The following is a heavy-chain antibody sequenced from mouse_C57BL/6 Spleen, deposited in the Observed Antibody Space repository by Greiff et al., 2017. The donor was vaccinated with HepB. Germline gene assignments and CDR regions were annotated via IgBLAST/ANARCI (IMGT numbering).Heavy chain of an antibody. CDR1: GFTFTDYY. CDR2: IRNKANGYTT. V-gene: IGHV7-3*01. J-gene: IGHJ1*03. Sequence: EVHLVESGGGLVQPGGSLSLSCAASGFTFTDYYMSWVRQPPGKALEWLGFIRNKANGYTTEYSASVKGRFTISRDNSQSILYLQMNALRAEDSATYYCARYWDWYFDVWGTGTTVTVSS. D-gene: IGHD4-1*01. CDR3: ARYWDWYFDV.